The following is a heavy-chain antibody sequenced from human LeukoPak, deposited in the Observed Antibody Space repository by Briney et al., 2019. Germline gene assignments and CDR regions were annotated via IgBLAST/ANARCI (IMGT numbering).Heavy chain of an antibody. J-gene: IGHJ4*02. V-gene: IGHV3-23*01. CDR2: IGDSGGGT. CDR3: AKDTSIGRYCTNGVCSPFDY. CDR1: GFTFSSYA. D-gene: IGHD2-8*01. Sequence: GGSLRLSCAASGFTFSSYAMSWVRQAPGKGLEWVSGIGDSGGGTYYADSVKGRFTISRDNSKNTLYLQMNSLRAGDTAVYYCAKDTSIGRYCTNGVCSPFDYWGQGTLVTVSS.